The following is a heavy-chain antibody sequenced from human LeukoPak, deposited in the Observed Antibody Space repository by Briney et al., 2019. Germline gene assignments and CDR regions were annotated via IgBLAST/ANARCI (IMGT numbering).Heavy chain of an antibody. V-gene: IGHV4-39*01. D-gene: IGHD3-22*01. CDR1: GGSISSSSYY. Sequence: SETLSLTCTVSGGSISSSSYYWGWIRQPPGKGLEWIGSIYCSGSTYYNPSLKSRVTISVDTSKNQFSLKLSSVTAADTAVYYCARGGDSMIVVGPFDYWGQGTLSPSPQ. CDR3: ARGGDSMIVVGPFDY. CDR2: IYCSGST. J-gene: IGHJ4*02.